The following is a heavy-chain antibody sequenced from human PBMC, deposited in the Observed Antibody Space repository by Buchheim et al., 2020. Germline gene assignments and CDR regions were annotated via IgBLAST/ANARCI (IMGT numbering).Heavy chain of an antibody. Sequence: EVQLVESGGGLVKPGGSLRLSCAASGFTFSSYSMNWVRQAPGKGLEWVSSISSSSSYIYYAASVKGRFTISRDTAKTSLYLQMNSLRAEDTAVYYCARDFGRYSSLYYFDYWGQGTL. D-gene: IGHD6-13*01. CDR1: GFTFSSYS. CDR3: ARDFGRYSSLYYFDY. V-gene: IGHV3-21*01. CDR2: ISSSSSYI. J-gene: IGHJ4*02.